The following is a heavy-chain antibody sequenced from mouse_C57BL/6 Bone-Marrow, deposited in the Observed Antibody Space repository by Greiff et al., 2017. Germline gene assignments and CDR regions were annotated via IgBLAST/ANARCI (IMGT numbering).Heavy chain of an antibody. CDR3: ARPYYYGSSSAWFAY. CDR1: GYTFTSYW. V-gene: IGHV1-53*01. J-gene: IGHJ3*01. Sequence: LQPGTELVKPGASVKLSCKASGYTFTSYWMHWVKQRPGQGLEWIGNINPSNGGTNYNEKFKSKATLTVDKSSSTAYMQLSSLTSEDSAVYYCARPYYYGSSSAWFAYWGQGTLVTVSA. D-gene: IGHD1-1*01. CDR2: INPSNGGT.